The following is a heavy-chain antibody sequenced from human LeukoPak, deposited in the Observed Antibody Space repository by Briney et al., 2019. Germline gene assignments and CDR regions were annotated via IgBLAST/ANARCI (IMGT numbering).Heavy chain of an antibody. CDR1: GGSISSYY. D-gene: IGHD3-10*01. V-gene: IGHV4-59*01. CDR3: ARGLDGRFGEFDY. J-gene: IGHJ4*02. Sequence: SETLSLTCTVSGGSISSYYWSWIRQPPGKGLEWIGYTYYSGSTNYNPSLKSRVTISVDTSKNQFSLKLSSVTAADTAMYYCARGLDGRFGEFDYWGQGTLVTVSS. CDR2: TYYSGST.